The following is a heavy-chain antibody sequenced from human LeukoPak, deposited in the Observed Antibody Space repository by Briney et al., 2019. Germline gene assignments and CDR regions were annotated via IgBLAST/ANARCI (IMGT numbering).Heavy chain of an antibody. CDR1: GFTFSSYS. CDR2: ISSSSSYI. Sequence: PGGSLRLSCAASGFTFSSYSMNWVRQAPGKGLEWVSSISSSSSYIYYAGSVKGRFTISRDNAKNSLYLQMNSLRAEDTAVYYCARGDTAMVDYFDYWGQGTLVTVSS. D-gene: IGHD5-18*01. V-gene: IGHV3-21*04. J-gene: IGHJ4*02. CDR3: ARGDTAMVDYFDY.